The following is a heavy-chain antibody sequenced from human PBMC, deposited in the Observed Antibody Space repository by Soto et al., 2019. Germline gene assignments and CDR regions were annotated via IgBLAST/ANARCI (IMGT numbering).Heavy chain of an antibody. CDR2: INGDGSST. J-gene: IGHJ6*02. V-gene: IGHV3-74*01. CDR3: ASLDYGMDV. CDR1: GFTISSYW. Sequence: GGSLRLSCVVSGFTISSYWMHWVRQAPGKGLVWVSRINGDGSSTNYADSVKGRFTISRDNAKNTLYLQMNTLRAEDTAVYYCASLDYGMDVWGQGTTVTVSS.